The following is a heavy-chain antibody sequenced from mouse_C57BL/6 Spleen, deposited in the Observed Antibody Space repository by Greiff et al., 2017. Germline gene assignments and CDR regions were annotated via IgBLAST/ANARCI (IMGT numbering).Heavy chain of an antibody. CDR3: ARGGYYYGSSSFAY. D-gene: IGHD1-1*01. Sequence: QVQLKQSGPELVKPGASVKISCKASGYAFSSSWMNWVKQRPGKGLEWIGRIYPGDGDTNYNGKFKGKATLTADKSSSTAYMQLSSLTSEDSAVYFCARGGYYYGSSSFAYWGQGTLVTVSA. J-gene: IGHJ3*01. V-gene: IGHV1-82*01. CDR2: IYPGDGDT. CDR1: GYAFSSSW.